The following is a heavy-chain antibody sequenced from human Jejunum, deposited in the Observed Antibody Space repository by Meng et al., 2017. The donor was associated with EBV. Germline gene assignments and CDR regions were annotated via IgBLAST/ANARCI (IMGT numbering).Heavy chain of an antibody. CDR3: ARGAYTSTWF. Sequence: VHLRQSSPGLGNPSQTPSRTLATSGDTVSSTSVAWNWIRQSPSRGLEWLGRTYYRSKWYNEYAVPVQGRMTINPDTSKNQFSLQLNSVTPEDTAVYYCARGAYTSTWFWGQGTLVTVSS. CDR2: TYYRSKWYN. CDR1: GDTVSSTSVA. V-gene: IGHV6-1*02. D-gene: IGHD6-13*01. J-gene: IGHJ1*01.